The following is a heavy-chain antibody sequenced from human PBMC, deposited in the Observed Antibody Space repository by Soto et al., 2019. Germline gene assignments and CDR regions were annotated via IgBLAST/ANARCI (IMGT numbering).Heavy chain of an antibody. J-gene: IGHJ4*02. CDR2: VIATGSNT. D-gene: IGHD3-22*01. CDR3: ANAWTNMIPDN. V-gene: IGHV3-23*01. CDR1: GFTFSNFA. Sequence: EVQLLESGGGLVQPGGSLRLSCAASGFTFSNFAMSWVRQAPGWGLEWVSTVIATGSNTYNADSVKGRFTISRDNSKNALYLQMNSLRAEDTALYFCANAWTNMIPDNWGRGTLVTVSS.